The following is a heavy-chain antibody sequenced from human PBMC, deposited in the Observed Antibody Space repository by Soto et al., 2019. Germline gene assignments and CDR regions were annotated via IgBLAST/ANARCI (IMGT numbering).Heavy chain of an antibody. CDR3: AREQWMVLGYYYYYGMDV. CDR1: GYPFTSYG. J-gene: IGHJ6*02. CDR2: ISAYNGNT. Sequence: XSVKGYCNAAGYPFTSYGITWVRQAPGQGLEWMGWISAYNGNTNYAQKLQGRVTMTTDTSTSTAYMELRSLRSDDTAVYYCAREQWMVLGYYYYYGMDVCGQRTTVTVSS. V-gene: IGHV1-18*01. D-gene: IGHD6-19*01.